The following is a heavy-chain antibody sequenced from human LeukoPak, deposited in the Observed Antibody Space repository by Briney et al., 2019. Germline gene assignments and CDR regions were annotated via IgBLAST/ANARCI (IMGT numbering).Heavy chain of an antibody. CDR2: IFHSGTT. J-gene: IGHJ1*01. CDR3: ARGGGSYLAEYFQH. D-gene: IGHD1-26*01. Sequence: SETLSLTCTVSDEVITSNNWWSWVRQSPGKGLEWIGEIFHSGTTRYKASLESRVTMLLDKSISTAYLQWSSLKASDTAMYYCARGGGSYLAEYFQHWGQGTLVTVSS. V-gene: IGHV4-4*02. CDR1: DEVITSNNW.